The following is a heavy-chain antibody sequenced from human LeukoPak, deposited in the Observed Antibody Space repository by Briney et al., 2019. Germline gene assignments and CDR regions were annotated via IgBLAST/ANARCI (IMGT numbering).Heavy chain of an antibody. Sequence: SQTLSLTCAISGDSVSSNSAAWNWIRQSPSRGLEWLGRTYYRSKWYYDYEVSVKSRVTINPDTSKNQFSLQLSSVTPEDTAVYYCARSLSSVSCRIDYWGQGTLVTVSS. CDR1: GDSVSSNSAA. V-gene: IGHV6-1*01. J-gene: IGHJ4*02. D-gene: IGHD6-19*01. CDR3: ARSLSSVSCRIDY. CDR2: TYYRSKWYY.